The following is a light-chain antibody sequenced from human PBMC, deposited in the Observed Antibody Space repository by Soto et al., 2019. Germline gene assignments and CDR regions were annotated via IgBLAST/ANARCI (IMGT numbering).Light chain of an antibody. CDR3: QHYFNWPYT. J-gene: IGKJ5*01. Sequence: EILITQSPATLSVSPGERATLSCRASQSVTSNLAWYQQRPGRAPRLLIYGASTRDTGIPARFSGSGSGTEFTLTISKLQSEDFELYYCQHYFNWPYTFGQGTRLEIK. CDR2: GAS. V-gene: IGKV3-15*01. CDR1: QSVTSN.